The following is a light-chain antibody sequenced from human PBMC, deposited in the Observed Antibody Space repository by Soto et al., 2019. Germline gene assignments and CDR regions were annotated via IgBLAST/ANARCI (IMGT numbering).Light chain of an antibody. CDR3: QQRSNGLT. Sequence: DIQMTQSPSTLSASVGDRVTITCRASQSISSWLAWYQQKPGKAPKLLIYDASSLESGVPSRFSGSGSGTEFTLTISSLQPDDFAVYYCQQRSNGLTFGGGTKVDIK. CDR2: DAS. J-gene: IGKJ4*01. CDR1: QSISSW. V-gene: IGKV1-5*01.